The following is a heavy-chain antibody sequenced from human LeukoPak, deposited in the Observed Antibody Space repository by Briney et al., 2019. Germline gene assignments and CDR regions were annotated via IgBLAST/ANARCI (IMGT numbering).Heavy chain of an antibody. V-gene: IGHV4-59*01. CDR1: GVSISSYY. J-gene: IGHJ4*02. CDR2: IYYSGST. Sequence: PSETLSLTCTVSGVSISSYYWSWIRQPPGKGLEWIGYIYYSGSTNYNPSLKSRVTISVDTSKNQFSLKLSSVTAADTAVYYCARGDNSGSYYWFDYWGQGTLVTVSS. D-gene: IGHD1-26*01. CDR3: ARGDNSGSYYWFDY.